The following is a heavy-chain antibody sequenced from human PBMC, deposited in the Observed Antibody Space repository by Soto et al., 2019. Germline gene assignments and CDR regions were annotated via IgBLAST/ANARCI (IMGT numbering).Heavy chain of an antibody. CDR2: IYYSGST. CDR3: AIALAAGTPRSDY. V-gene: IGHV4-59*01. D-gene: IGHD6-13*01. J-gene: IGHJ4*02. CDR1: GGSISSYY. Sequence: SETLSLTCTVSGGSISSYYWSWIRQPPGKGLEWSGYIYYSGSTNYNPSLKSRATISVDTSKNQFSLKMSSVTAADTAVYYGAIALAAGTPRSDYWGQGTLVAVSS.